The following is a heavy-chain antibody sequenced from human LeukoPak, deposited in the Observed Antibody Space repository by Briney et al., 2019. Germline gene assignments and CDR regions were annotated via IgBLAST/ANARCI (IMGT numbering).Heavy chain of an antibody. Sequence: PSETLSLTCAVYGGSFSGYYWSWIRQPPGKGLEWIGEINHSGSTNYIPSLKSRVTISVDTSKNQFSLKLSSVTAADTAVYYCARVSYYYYYGMDVWGQGTTVTVSS. V-gene: IGHV4-34*01. J-gene: IGHJ6*02. CDR2: INHSGST. CDR3: ARVSYYYYYGMDV. CDR1: GGSFSGYY.